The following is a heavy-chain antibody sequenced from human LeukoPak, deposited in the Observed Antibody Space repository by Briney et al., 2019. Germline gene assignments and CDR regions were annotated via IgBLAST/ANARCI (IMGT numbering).Heavy chain of an antibody. J-gene: IGHJ4*02. V-gene: IGHV3-7*03. CDR1: GFNFSNYW. Sequence: GSLRLSCAASGFNFSNYWMSWVRQTPGKGLEWVANINRDGSEEYYVDSVEGQFTISRDNAKNSLFLQMNSLRVEDTAVYYCARRRGYSYGRNNYYFDYWGQGTLVTVSS. CDR3: ARRRGYSYGRNNYYFDY. CDR2: INRDGSEE. D-gene: IGHD5-18*01.